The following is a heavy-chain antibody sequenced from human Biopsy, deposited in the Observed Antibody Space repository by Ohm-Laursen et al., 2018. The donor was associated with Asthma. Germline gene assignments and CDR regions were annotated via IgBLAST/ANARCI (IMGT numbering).Heavy chain of an antibody. CDR2: IYYSGST. CDR3: ARWGSFGFDY. V-gene: IGHV4-31*03. Sequence: SETLSLTRTVSGGSISSGGYYWSWIRQPPGKGLEWIGYIYYSGSTYYNPSLKSRVTISVDTSKNQFSLNLSSVTAADTAVYYCARWGSFGFDYWGQGTLVTVSS. J-gene: IGHJ4*02. D-gene: IGHD7-27*01. CDR1: GGSISSGGYY.